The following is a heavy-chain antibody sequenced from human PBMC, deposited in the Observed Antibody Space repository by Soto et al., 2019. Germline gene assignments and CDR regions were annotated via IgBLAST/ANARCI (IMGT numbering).Heavy chain of an antibody. Sequence: SETLSLTCTVSGGSISSGDYYWSWIRQPPGKGLEWIGYIYYSGSTYYNSSLKSRVTISVDTSKNQFSLKLSSVTAADTAVYYCARVIKAAAGQGGGAFDIWGQGTMVTVSS. CDR2: IYYSGST. D-gene: IGHD6-13*01. J-gene: IGHJ3*02. CDR1: GGSISSGDYY. V-gene: IGHV4-30-4*01. CDR3: ARVIKAAAGQGGGAFDI.